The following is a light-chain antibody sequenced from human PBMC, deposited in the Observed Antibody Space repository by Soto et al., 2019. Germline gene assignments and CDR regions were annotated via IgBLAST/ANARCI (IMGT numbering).Light chain of an antibody. Sequence: EIVLTQSPGTLSLSPGERATLSCRASQSVSSSYLAWYQQKPGQAPRLLIYDASSRATGIPDRFSGSGSGTGFTLPITRLEPEDNAVYYCQHYGSSTSITFGQGTQLEIK. CDR2: DAS. CDR1: QSVSSSY. J-gene: IGKJ5*01. V-gene: IGKV3-20*01. CDR3: QHYGSSTSIT.